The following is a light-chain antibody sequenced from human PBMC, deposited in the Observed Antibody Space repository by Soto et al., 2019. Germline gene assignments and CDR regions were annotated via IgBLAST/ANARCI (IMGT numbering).Light chain of an antibody. CDR3: QSADSSATYYV. V-gene: IGLV3-25*02. Sequence: SSVLTQPPSVSVSPGQTARITCTGDAWPKQYAYWFPQKPGQAPEAAIYKDSERPTGTPERLFGSSSGTTVTLTISVVQAEDEADYYCQSADSSATYYVFGTGTKVTVL. J-gene: IGLJ1*01. CDR2: KDS. CDR1: AWPKQY.